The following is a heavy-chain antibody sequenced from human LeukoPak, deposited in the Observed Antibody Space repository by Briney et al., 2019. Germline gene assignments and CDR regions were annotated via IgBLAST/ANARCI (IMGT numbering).Heavy chain of an antibody. V-gene: IGHV3-23*01. CDR2: VSGSGDNT. J-gene: IGHJ3*02. Sequence: PGGSLRLSCAASGFTFFTYTMSWVRQTPGRRLEWVSAVSGSGDNTYYEDSMKGRFTVSRDNSKNTLYLQMNSLRAEDTALYYCAKPPRGPYAFDIWGQGTMVTVSS. CDR3: AKPPRGPYAFDI. CDR1: GFTFFTYT.